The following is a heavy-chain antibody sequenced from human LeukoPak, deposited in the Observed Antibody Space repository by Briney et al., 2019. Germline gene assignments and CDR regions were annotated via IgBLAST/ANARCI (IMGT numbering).Heavy chain of an antibody. CDR2: ISSSSSYI. CDR1: GFTFSSYS. Sequence: KTGGSLRLSCAASGFTFSSYSMSWVGQAPGKGLEWVSSISSSSSYIYYADSVKGRFTISRDNAKNSLYLQMNSLRAEDTAVYYCARGASSWYHAFDIWGQGTMVTVSS. CDR3: ARGASSWYHAFDI. D-gene: IGHD6-13*01. V-gene: IGHV3-21*01. J-gene: IGHJ3*02.